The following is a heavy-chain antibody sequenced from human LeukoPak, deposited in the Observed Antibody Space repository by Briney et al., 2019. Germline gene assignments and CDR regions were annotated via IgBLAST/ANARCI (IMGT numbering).Heavy chain of an antibody. CDR3: ARDINDYVWGSYRHPYFDY. V-gene: IGHV3-7*01. Sequence: GGSLRLSCAASGFTFSSYWMSWVRQAPGKGLEWVANIKQDGSEKYYVDSVKGRFTISRDNAKNSLYLQMNSLRAEDTAVYYCARDINDYVWGSYRHPYFDYWGQGTLVTVSS. CDR2: IKQDGSEK. CDR1: GFTFSSYW. J-gene: IGHJ4*02. D-gene: IGHD3-16*02.